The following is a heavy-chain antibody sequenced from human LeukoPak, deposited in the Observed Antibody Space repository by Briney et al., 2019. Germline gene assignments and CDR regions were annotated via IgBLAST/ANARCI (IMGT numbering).Heavy chain of an antibody. J-gene: IGHJ4*02. CDR1: GFTFSRYA. D-gene: IGHD7-27*01. CDR3: ARDGPGAWGFFDS. V-gene: IGHV3-23*01. CDR2: ISGSGGST. Sequence: PGGSLRLSCAASGFTFSRYAMSWVRQAPGKGLEWVSAISGSGGSTYYADSVKGRFTISRDNSKNTLYLQMNSLRAEDTAVYYCARDGPGAWGFFDSWGQGTLVTVSS.